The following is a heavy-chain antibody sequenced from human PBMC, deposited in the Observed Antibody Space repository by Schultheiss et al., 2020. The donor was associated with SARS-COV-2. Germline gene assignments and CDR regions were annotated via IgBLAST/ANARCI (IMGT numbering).Heavy chain of an antibody. D-gene: IGHD6-6*01. J-gene: IGHJ6*02. Sequence: GGSLRLSCAASGFTFDDYTMHWVRQAPGKGLEWVSLISWDGGSTYYADSVKGRFTISRDNSKNSLYLQMNSLRTEDTALYYCAKGPALSIAARYGMDVWGQGTTVTVSS. V-gene: IGHV3-43*01. CDR2: ISWDGGST. CDR1: GFTFDDYT. CDR3: AKGPALSIAARYGMDV.